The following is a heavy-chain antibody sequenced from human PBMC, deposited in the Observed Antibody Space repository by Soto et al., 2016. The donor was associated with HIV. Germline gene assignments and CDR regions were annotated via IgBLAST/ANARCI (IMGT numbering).Heavy chain of an antibody. CDR3: AREGAEYYDILTGHDYYFDY. V-gene: IGHV1-69*01. D-gene: IGHD3-9*01. Sequence: QVQLVQSGAEVKKPGASVKVSCKASRYTFTSYDINWVRQATGQGLEWMGGIIPIFGTAKFAQKFQGRVTITADESTSTAYMELSSLRSEDTAVYYCAREGAEYYDILTGHDYYFDYWGRERWSPSPQ. CDR2: IIPIFGTA. CDR1: RYTFTSYD. J-gene: IGHJ4*02.